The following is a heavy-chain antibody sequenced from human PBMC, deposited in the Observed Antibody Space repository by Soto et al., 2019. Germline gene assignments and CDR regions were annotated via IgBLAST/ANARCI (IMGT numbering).Heavy chain of an antibody. D-gene: IGHD2-15*01. CDR3: ARESRGDSVVVVADLDV. CDR1: GFTFSSYA. J-gene: IGHJ6*02. CDR2: ISYDGSNK. Sequence: QVQLVESGGGVVQPGRSLRLSCAASGFTFSSYAMHWVRQAPGKGLEWVAVISYDGSNKYYAESVKGRFTISRDNSKNTLYLQMNSLRAEDTAVYYCARESRGDSVVVVADLDVWGQGTTVTVSS. V-gene: IGHV3-30-3*01.